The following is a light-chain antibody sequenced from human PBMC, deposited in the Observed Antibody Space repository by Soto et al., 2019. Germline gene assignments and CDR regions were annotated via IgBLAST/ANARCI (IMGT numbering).Light chain of an antibody. Sequence: QSVLTQPPSASGSPGQSVTISGTGTSSDVGGYKYVSWYQQHPGKAPKLMIYEVTKRPSGVPDRFSGSKSGNTASLTVSGLQAEDEADYYCTSYAGSNNWVFGGGTKLTVL. CDR2: EVT. J-gene: IGLJ3*02. CDR3: TSYAGSNNWV. V-gene: IGLV2-8*01. CDR1: SSDVGGYKY.